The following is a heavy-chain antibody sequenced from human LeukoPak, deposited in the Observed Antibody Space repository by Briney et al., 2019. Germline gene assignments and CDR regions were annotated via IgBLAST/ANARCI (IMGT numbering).Heavy chain of an antibody. CDR3: ARDFGGVQAFDI. V-gene: IGHV3-7*01. D-gene: IGHD4-23*01. Sequence: GGSLRLSCAASGFTFGIYWMSWVRQAPGKGLEWVANIKEDGSEKYYVDSVKGRFTISRDNAKNSLYLQMNSLRAEDTAVYYCARDFGGVQAFDIWGQGTMVTVSS. J-gene: IGHJ3*02. CDR1: GFTFGIYW. CDR2: IKEDGSEK.